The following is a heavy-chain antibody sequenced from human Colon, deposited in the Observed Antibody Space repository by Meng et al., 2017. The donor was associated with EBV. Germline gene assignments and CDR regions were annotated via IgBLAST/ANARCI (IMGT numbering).Heavy chain of an antibody. CDR2: IHHSGSA. V-gene: IGHV4-30-4*01. CDR1: GGSMSSGNYY. CDR3: ASFDHIPRRNYFDY. D-gene: IGHD2-21*01. J-gene: IGHJ4*02. Sequence: VKLQESGPGLVEPSQTLSLTCTVSGGSMSSGNYYWSWIRQSPGKGLEWIGYIHHSGSAYYNPSLKSRVSISVDTSKNQFSLNLNSMTAADTAVYYCASFDHIPRRNYFDYWGQGTLVTVSS.